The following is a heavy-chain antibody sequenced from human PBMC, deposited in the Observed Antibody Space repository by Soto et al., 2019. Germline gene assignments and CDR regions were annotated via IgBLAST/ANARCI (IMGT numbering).Heavy chain of an antibody. CDR3: ATGGTTVTRRFDY. CDR1: GGGFSTYA. D-gene: IGHD4-17*01. J-gene: IGHJ4*02. Sequence: QVQLVQSGAEVKKPGSSVMVSCKASGGGFSTYAITWVRQAPGQGLEWMGGITPIFDTTNYAQKFQGRVTITADESTTTVHMELTSLRSEDTAVYYCATGGTTVTRRFDYWGQGTLVTVSS. V-gene: IGHV1-69*01. CDR2: ITPIFDTT.